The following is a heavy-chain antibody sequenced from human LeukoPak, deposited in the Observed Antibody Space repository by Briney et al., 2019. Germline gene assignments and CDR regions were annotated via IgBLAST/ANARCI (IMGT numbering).Heavy chain of an antibody. D-gene: IGHD4-11*01. V-gene: IGHV4-39*01. J-gene: IGHJ5*02. CDR2: IYYSGST. CDR1: GGSISSSSYY. Sequence: SETLSPTCTVSGGSISSSSYYWGWIRQPPGKGLEWIGSIYYSGSTYYNPSLKSRVTISVDTSKNHFSLKLSSVTAADTAVYYCARHDGYSNYYWFDPWGQGTLVTVSS. CDR3: ARHDGYSNYYWFDP.